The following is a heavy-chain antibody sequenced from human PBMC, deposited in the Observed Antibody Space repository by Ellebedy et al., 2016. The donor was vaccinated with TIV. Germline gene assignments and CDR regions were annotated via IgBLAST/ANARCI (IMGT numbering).Heavy chain of an antibody. D-gene: IGHD3-10*01. CDR3: ARGLGEVAGY. J-gene: IGHJ4*02. CDR2: ISSSSSYI. CDR1: GFTFSSYA. Sequence: GGSLRLSXAASGFTFSSYAMTWVRQAPGKGLEWVSSISSSSSYIYYADSVKGRFTISRDNAKNSLYLQMNSLRAEDTAVYYCARGLGEVAGYWGQGTLVTVSS. V-gene: IGHV3-21*01.